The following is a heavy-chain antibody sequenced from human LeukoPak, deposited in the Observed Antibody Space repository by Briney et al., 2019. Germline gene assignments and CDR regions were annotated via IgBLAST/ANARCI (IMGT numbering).Heavy chain of an antibody. CDR2: IIPIFGTA. D-gene: IGHD6-19*01. CDR3: AREGYSSTPDY. J-gene: IGHJ4*02. Sequence: GASEKVSCKASGGTFSSYAISWVRQAPGQGLEWMGGIIPIFGTANYAQKFQGRVTITADKSTSTAYMELSRLRSEDTAVYYCAREGYSSTPDYWGQGTLVTVSS. CDR1: GGTFSSYA. V-gene: IGHV1-69*06.